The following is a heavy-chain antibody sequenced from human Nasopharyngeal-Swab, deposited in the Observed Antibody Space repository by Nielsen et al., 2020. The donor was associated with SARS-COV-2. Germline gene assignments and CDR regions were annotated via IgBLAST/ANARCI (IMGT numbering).Heavy chain of an antibody. CDR2: IYYSGST. J-gene: IGHJ6*02. V-gene: IGHV4-59*01. Sequence: RQAPGKGLEWFGYIYYSGSTNYNPSLKSRVTISVDTSKNQFSLKLSSVTDADTAVYYCARGERRHFDFWSGAPHYGMDVWGQGTTVTVSS. CDR3: ARGERRHFDFWSGAPHYGMDV. D-gene: IGHD3-3*01.